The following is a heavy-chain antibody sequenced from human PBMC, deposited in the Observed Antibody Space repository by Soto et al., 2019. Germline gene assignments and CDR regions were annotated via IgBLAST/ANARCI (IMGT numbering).Heavy chain of an antibody. V-gene: IGHV4-34*01. CDR1: GGSFSGYY. D-gene: IGHD3-10*01. CDR2: INHSGTT. J-gene: IGHJ5*02. Sequence: SETLSLTCAVYGGSFSGYYWSWIHQPPGRGLEWIGEINHSGTTNNNPSLKSRVTISVDTSKNQFSLKVSSVTAADTAVYYCASRTAGGSETYYNSWFDPRGQGTLVTVSS. CDR3: ASRTAGGSETYYNSWFDP.